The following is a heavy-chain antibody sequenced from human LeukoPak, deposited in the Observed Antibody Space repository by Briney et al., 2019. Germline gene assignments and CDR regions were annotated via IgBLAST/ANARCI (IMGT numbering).Heavy chain of an antibody. J-gene: IGHJ4*02. CDR2: KNPNSGNS. CDR1: GYTFTNYD. Sequence: ASVKVSHKASGYTFTNYDINWVRQATGQGLEWMGYKNPNSGNSAYAQKFQGRVTITTDASITTAYMELSGLRSEDTALYYCAREGLDYWSQGTLVTVSS. V-gene: IGHV1-8*01. CDR3: AREGLDY.